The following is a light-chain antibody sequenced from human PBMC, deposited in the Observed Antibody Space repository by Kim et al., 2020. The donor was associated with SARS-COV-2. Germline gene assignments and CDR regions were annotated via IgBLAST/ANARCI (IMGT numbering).Light chain of an antibody. Sequence: SYELTQPPSVSVSPGQTASITCSGDKLGDKYACWYQQKPGQSPVLVIYQDSKRPSGIPERFSGSKSGNTATLTISGTQAMDEADYYCQAWASSNVV. CDR1: KLGDKY. V-gene: IGLV3-1*01. J-gene: IGLJ2*01. CDR2: QDS. CDR3: QAWASSNVV.